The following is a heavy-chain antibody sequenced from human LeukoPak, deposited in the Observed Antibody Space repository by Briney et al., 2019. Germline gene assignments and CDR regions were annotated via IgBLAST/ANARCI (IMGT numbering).Heavy chain of an antibody. V-gene: IGHV4-30-4*08. CDR1: GGSINSVNYY. D-gene: IGHD3-10*01. CDR3: ARAGKYFGSGTWAGLGDF. J-gene: IGHJ4*02. Sequence: PSETLSLTCAVSGGSINSVNYYWTWIRQPPGKGLEWIGYIYYSGSTYCNPSLNSRVTISVDTSKNQFSLKLSSVTATDTAVYYCARAGKYFGSGTWAGLGDFWGLGTLVTVSS. CDR2: IYYSGST.